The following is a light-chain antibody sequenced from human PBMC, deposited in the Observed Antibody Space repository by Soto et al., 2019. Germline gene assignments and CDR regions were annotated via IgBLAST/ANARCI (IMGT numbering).Light chain of an antibody. J-gene: IGLJ2*01. CDR1: SSDVGGYNY. Sequence: QSVLTQPASVSGSPGQSITISCTGTSSDVGGYNYVSWYQRHPGKAPKLMIYDVSNRPSGVSNRFSGSKSGNTASLTISGLQAEDEADYYCSSYTSSSTLSVVFGGGTKLTVL. V-gene: IGLV2-14*01. CDR3: SSYTSSSTLSVV. CDR2: DVS.